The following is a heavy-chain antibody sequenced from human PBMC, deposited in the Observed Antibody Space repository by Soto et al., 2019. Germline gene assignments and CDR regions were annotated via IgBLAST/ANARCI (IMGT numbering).Heavy chain of an antibody. Sequence: SETLSLTCSVSGVSVSTGGYFWTWIRQHPGKGLEWIGNIYYSGMTYYNPSLRGRVSISLDPSESQFSLKLNSVTAADTAVYYCARDSSGPGYSYGKFDYWGQGALVTVSS. D-gene: IGHD5-18*01. J-gene: IGHJ4*02. CDR3: ARDSSGPGYSYGKFDY. CDR1: GVSVSTGGYF. CDR2: IYYSGMT. V-gene: IGHV4-31*03.